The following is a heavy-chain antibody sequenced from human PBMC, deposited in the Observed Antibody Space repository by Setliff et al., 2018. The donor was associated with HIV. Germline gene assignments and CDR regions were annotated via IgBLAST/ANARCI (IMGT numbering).Heavy chain of an antibody. CDR3: ARDRVESLWSGELNYMDV. J-gene: IGHJ6*04. D-gene: IGHD3-10*01. CDR1: GFTVSSGY. Sequence: PGGSLRLSCAVSGFTVSSGYMSWVRQAPGKGLQWVSLIYREGTTYYADSVKGRFTISRDTSINILYLHMNSLRAEDTAVYYCARDRVESLWSGELNYMDVWGKGTTVTVSS. V-gene: IGHV3-53*01. CDR2: IYREGTT.